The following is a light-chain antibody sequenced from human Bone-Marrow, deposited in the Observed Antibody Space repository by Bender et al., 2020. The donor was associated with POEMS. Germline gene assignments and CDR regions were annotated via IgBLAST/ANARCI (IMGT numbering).Light chain of an antibody. CDR2: DVN. J-gene: IGLJ1*01. CDR3: ASYTSGNTLEV. CDR1: GSAIGVYQF. V-gene: IGLV2-14*01. Sequence: QSALTQPASVSGSPGQSITISCTATGSAIGVYQFVSWYQQFPDKAPQLILYDVNNRPSGISQRFSGSKSGNTASLTISDLRSVDEADYFCASYTSGNTLEVFGSGTKVTVL.